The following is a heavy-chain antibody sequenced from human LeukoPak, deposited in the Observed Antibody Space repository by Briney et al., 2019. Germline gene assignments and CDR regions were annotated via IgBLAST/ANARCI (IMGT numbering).Heavy chain of an antibody. Sequence: KSSETLSLTCTVSGGSISSYYWSWIRQPPGKGLEWIGYIYYSGSTNYNPSLKSRVTRSVDTSKNQFSLKLSSVTAADTAVYYCARWGCSSTSCWFDPWGQGTLVTVSS. J-gene: IGHJ5*02. CDR3: ARWGCSSTSCWFDP. CDR1: GGSISSYY. V-gene: IGHV4-59*01. CDR2: IYYSGST. D-gene: IGHD2-2*01.